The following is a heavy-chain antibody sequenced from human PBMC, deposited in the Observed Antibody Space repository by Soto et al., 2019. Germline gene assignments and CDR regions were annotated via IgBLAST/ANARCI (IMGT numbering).Heavy chain of an antibody. Sequence: SVKVSCKASGGTFSSYAISWVRQAPGQGLEWMGGIIPIFGTANYAQKFQGRVTITADESTSTAYMELSSLRSEDTAVYYCARDIVGATYRSYYYYGMDVWGQGTTVTVSS. J-gene: IGHJ6*02. V-gene: IGHV1-69*13. CDR1: GGTFSSYA. D-gene: IGHD1-26*01. CDR2: IIPIFGTA. CDR3: ARDIVGATYRSYYYYGMDV.